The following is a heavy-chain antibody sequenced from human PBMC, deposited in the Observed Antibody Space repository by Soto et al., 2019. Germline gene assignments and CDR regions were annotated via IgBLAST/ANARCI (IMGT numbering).Heavy chain of an antibody. CDR2: IYYSGST. J-gene: IGHJ4*02. D-gene: IGHD3-3*01. CDR1: GGSISSYY. CDR3: ARGGWRHIDY. V-gene: IGHV4-59*01. Sequence: PSETLSLTCTVSGGSISSYYWSWIRQPPGKGLECIGYIYYSGSTNYNPSLKSRVTISVDTSKNQFSLKLSSVTAADTAVYYCARGGWRHIDYWGQGTLVTVSS.